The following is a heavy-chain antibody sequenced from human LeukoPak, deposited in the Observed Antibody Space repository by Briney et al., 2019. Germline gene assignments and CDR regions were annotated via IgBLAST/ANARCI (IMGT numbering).Heavy chain of an antibody. CDR3: ARDPSFITMVRGVSFDY. CDR1: GFTFSSYA. D-gene: IGHD3-10*01. V-gene: IGHV3-30-3*01. CDR2: ISYDGSNK. Sequence: GGSLRLSCAASGFTFSSYAMHWVRQAPGKGPEWVAVISYDGSNKYYADSVKGRFTISRDNSKNTLYLQMNSLRAEDTAVYYCARDPSFITMVRGVSFDYWGQGTLVTVSS. J-gene: IGHJ4*02.